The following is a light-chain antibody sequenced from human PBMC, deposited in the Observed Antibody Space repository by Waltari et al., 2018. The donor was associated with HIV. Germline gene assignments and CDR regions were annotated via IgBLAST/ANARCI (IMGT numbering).Light chain of an antibody. Sequence: DIQMTQSPSSLSASVGDSVTITCRTSQYISTYLNWYQQRPGKAPSLLIHTSSTLQGGVPSRFSGSGSGTDFALTISSVQPDDFATYYCQQSYSRPYTFGQGTRLEIK. CDR1: QYISTY. V-gene: IGKV1-39*01. J-gene: IGKJ2*01. CDR3: QQSYSRPYT. CDR2: TSS.